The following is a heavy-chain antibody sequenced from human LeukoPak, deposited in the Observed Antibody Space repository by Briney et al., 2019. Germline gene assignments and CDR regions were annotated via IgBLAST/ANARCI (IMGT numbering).Heavy chain of an antibody. J-gene: IGHJ1*01. CDR2: INSDGSST. V-gene: IGHV3-74*01. D-gene: IGHD4-17*01. CDR1: GFTFSSYW. CDR3: ASEPIYGGYRAEYFQH. Sequence: GGSLRLSCAASGFTFSSYWMHWVRQAPGKGLVWVSRINSDGSSTSYADSVKGRFTISRDNAKNTLYLQMNSLRAEDTAVYYCASEPIYGGYRAEYFQHWGQGTLVTVSS.